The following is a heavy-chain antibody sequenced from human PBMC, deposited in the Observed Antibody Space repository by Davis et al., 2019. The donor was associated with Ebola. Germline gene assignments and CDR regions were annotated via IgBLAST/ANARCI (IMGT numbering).Heavy chain of an antibody. D-gene: IGHD3-22*01. J-gene: IGHJ4*02. CDR1: GFTFSSYA. CDR3: AKSDRRSSGIERYYFDY. V-gene: IGHV3-30*02. CDR2: IRYDGSNK. Sequence: PGGSLRLSCAASGFTFSSYAMHWVRQAPGKGLEWVAFIRYDGSNKYYADSVKGRFTISRDNSKNTLYLQMNSLRAEDTAVYYCAKSDRRSSGIERYYFDYWGQGTLVTVSS.